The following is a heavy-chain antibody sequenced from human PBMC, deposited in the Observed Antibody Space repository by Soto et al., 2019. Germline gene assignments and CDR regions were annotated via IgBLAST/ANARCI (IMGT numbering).Heavy chain of an antibody. CDR3: AAYSHKGY. CDR1: GLTASNNY. V-gene: IGHV3-66*01. CDR2: IYSGGST. J-gene: IGHJ4*02. D-gene: IGHD3-16*01. Sequence: EEQLVESGGDLVQPGGSLRLSCAASGLTASNNYMSWVRQAPGKGLEWVSLIYSGGSTYYADSVKGRFTISRDSSKNTLYLQMNSLRAEDTAMYYCAAYSHKGYWGQGTLVTVSS.